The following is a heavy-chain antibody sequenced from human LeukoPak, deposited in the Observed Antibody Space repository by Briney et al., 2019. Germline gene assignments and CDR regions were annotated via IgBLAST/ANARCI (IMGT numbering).Heavy chain of an antibody. Sequence: PGGSLRLCCAASGFTFSSYAMSWVRQAPGKGLEWVSAISGSGGSTYYADSVKGRFTISRDNSKNTLYLQMNSLKAEDTAVYYCAKSRRTKYYYDSSGYCLDYWGQGTLVTVSS. CDR1: GFTFSSYA. CDR2: ISGSGGST. CDR3: AKSRRTKYYYDSSGYCLDY. J-gene: IGHJ4*02. V-gene: IGHV3-23*01. D-gene: IGHD3-22*01.